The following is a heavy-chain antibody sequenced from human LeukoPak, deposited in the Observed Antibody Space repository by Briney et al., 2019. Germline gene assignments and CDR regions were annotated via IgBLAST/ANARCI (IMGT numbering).Heavy chain of an antibody. CDR1: GYTFTDHY. CDR2: IHPKSGDT. V-gene: IGHV1-2*02. D-gene: IGHD2-15*01. J-gene: IGHJ4*02. Sequence: ASVKVSCKTSGYTFTDHYFHWPRQAPGQGLEWMGWIHPKSGDTNYAERFQGRVTMTRDTSISTAYMELSRLRSDDTAVYYCARERTLTSCYDYWGQGTLVTVSS. CDR3: ARERTLTSCYDY.